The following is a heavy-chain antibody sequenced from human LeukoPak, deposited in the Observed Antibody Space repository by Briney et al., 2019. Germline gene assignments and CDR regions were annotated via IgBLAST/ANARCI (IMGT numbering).Heavy chain of an antibody. D-gene: IGHD4-17*01. CDR2: IFWDDDK. CDR3: VHIGRTVTHYYYMDV. V-gene: IGHV2-5*02. CDR1: GFSHSTKEVL. Sequence: SGPTLVKPTQSLTLTGSFSGFSHSTKEVLLGFIRQPPGTPLEWLALIFWDDDKRYSPSLKTGLTITQDTSKHQVVLTMTNMDPVDTATYYCVHIGRTVTHYYYMDVWGKGTTVTVSS. J-gene: IGHJ6*03.